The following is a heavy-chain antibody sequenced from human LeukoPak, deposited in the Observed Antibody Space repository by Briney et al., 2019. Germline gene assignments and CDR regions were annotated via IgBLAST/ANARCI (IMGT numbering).Heavy chain of an antibody. CDR2: INPNSGGT. D-gene: IGHD1-1*01. V-gene: IGHV1-2*02. CDR1: GYTFTGYY. Sequence: SVKVSCKASGYTFTGYYMHWVRQAPGQGLEWMGWINPNSGGTNYAQKFQGRVTMTRDTSISTAYMELSRLRSDDTAVYYCARDPGGTGTITGDDYWGQGTLVTVSS. CDR3: ARDPGGTGTITGDDY. J-gene: IGHJ4*02.